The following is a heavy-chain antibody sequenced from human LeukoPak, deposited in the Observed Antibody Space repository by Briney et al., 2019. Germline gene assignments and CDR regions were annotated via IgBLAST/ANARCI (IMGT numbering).Heavy chain of an antibody. D-gene: IGHD3-22*01. CDR1: AFTFDDYA. V-gene: IGHV3-20*04. J-gene: IGHJ4*02. CDR2: INWNDDST. CDR3: ARGLTYYYDSSGSTSYFDY. Sequence: GGSLRLSCAASAFTFDDYAMNWVRQAPGKGLEWVSGINWNDDSTGYADSVRGRFTISRDNAKNSLYLQMNSLRAEDTALYYCARGLTYYYDSSGSTSYFDYWGQGTLVTVSS.